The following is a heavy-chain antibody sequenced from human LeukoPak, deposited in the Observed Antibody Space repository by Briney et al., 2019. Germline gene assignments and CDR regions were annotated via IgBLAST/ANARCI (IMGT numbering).Heavy chain of an antibody. J-gene: IGHJ4*02. CDR3: ARALADFWSGYYTEYYFDY. D-gene: IGHD3-3*01. V-gene: IGHV1-2*02. CDR2: INPNSGGT. CDR1: GYTFTGYY. Sequence: ASVKVSCKASGYTFTGYYMHWVRQAPGQGLEWMGWINPNSGGTNYAQKFQGRVTMTRDTSISTAYMELSRLRSDDTAVYYCARALADFWSGYYTEYYFDYWGQGTLVTVSS.